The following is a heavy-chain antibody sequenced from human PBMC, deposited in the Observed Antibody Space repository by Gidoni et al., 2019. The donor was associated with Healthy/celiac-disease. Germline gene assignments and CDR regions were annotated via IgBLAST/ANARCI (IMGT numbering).Heavy chain of an antibody. D-gene: IGHD5-12*01. V-gene: IGHV3-30*18. CDR3: AKDQGDGYNYFGAFDI. J-gene: IGHJ3*02. Sequence: QVQLVESGGGVVQPGRSLRLSCAASGFTLRSYGMHWVRQAPGKGLEWVAVISYDGSNKYYADSVKGRFTISRDNSKNTLYLQMNSLRAEDTAVYYCAKDQGDGYNYFGAFDIWGQGTMVTVSS. CDR2: ISYDGSNK. CDR1: GFTLRSYG.